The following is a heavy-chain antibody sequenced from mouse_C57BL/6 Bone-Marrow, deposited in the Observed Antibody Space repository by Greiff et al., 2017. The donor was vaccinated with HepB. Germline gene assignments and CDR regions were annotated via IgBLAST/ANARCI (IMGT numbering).Heavy chain of an antibody. CDR3: AIIYYDYDGYYAMDY. Sequence: VQLKESGPGLVAPSQSLSITCTVSGFSLTSYGVDWVRQSPGKGLEWLGVIWGVGSTNYNSALKSRLSISKDNSKSQVFLKMNSLQTDVTAMYYCAIIYYDYDGYYAMDYWGQGTSVTVSS. CDR2: IWGVGST. CDR1: GFSLTSYG. J-gene: IGHJ4*01. V-gene: IGHV2-6*01. D-gene: IGHD2-4*01.